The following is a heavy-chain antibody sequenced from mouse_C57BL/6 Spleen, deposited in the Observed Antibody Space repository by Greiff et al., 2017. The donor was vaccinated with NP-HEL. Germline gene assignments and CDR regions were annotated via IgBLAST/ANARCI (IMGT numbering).Heavy chain of an antibody. J-gene: IGHJ4*01. Sequence: EVHLVESGGGLVQPGGSLKLSCAASGFTFSDYYMYWVRQTPEKRLEWVAYISNGGGSTYYPDTVKGRFTISRDNAKNTLYLQMSRLKSEDTDMYYCAFGSDYAMDYWGQGTSVTVSS. V-gene: IGHV5-12*01. CDR2: ISNGGGST. CDR1: GFTFSDYY. CDR3: AFGSDYAMDY.